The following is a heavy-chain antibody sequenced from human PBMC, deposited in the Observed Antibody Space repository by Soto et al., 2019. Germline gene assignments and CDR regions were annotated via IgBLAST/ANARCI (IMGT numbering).Heavy chain of an antibody. D-gene: IGHD3-16*02. CDR1: GFTVSNYD. Sequence: QVQQVESGGGVVQPGRSLRLSCAASGFTVSNYDMHWVRQAPGKGLEWVAVISYDGSNKYYADSVKGRFTMSRDNSKNTVYLQMNSLRAEDTAVYYCARERSHLSPPYFDYWGQGTLVTVSS. CDR2: ISYDGSNK. J-gene: IGHJ4*02. V-gene: IGHV3-30-3*01. CDR3: ARERSHLSPPYFDY.